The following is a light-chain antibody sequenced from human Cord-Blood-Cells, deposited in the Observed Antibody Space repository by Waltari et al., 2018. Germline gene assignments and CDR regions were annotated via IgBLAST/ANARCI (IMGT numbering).Light chain of an antibody. CDR3: SSYTSSSTWV. J-gene: IGLJ3*02. CDR1: SSDVGGYHY. CDR2: DVS. V-gene: IGLV2-14*01. Sequence: QSALTQPASVSGSPGQSFTIPCTGPSSDVGGYHYVSWYQQHPGKAPKLIIYDVSNRPSGVSNRFSGSKSGNTASLTISGLQAEDEADYYCSSYTSSSTWVFGGGTKLTVL.